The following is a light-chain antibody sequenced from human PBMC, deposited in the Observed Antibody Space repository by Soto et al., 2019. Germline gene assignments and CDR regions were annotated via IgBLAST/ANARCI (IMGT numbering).Light chain of an antibody. CDR2: GAS. V-gene: IGKV3-20*01. CDR3: QRYGGPSWT. Sequence: EIVLTQSPGTLSLSPGERATLSCRASQSITSNYLALYQQKPGQAPRLLIFGASSRATGIPDKSSGSGSGTDFTLTISRLEPDDFAVYYCQRYGGPSWTFGQGTRVEIK. CDR1: QSITSNY. J-gene: IGKJ1*01.